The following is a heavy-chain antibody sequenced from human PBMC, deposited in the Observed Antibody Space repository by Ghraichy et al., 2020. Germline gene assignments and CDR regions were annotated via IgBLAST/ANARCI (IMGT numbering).Heavy chain of an antibody. V-gene: IGHV3-7*03. CDR3: ARDRAYKRFDY. CDR1: GFNSDFNFTASW. D-gene: IGHD5-24*01. J-gene: IGHJ4*01. Sequence: GGSLRLSCVASGFNSDFNFTASWMNWVRQAPGQGLEWVAGIFPDGRETYLPPSLTGRFTISKDNAKNSVYLQMNDLRAEDTAVYYCARDRAYKRFDYWGHGTLVTVSS. CDR2: IFPDGRET.